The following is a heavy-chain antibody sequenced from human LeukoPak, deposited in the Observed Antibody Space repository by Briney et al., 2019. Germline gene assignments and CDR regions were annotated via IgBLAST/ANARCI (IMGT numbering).Heavy chain of an antibody. J-gene: IGHJ4*02. CDR1: GFTFSSYA. CDR3: AKGLGGAPRESLDY. Sequence: GGSLRLSCAASGFTFSSYAMSWVRQAPGKGLEWVSAISGSGGSTYYADSVKGRFTISRDNSKNTLYLQMNSLRAEDTAVYYCAKGLGGAPRESLDYWGRGTLVTVSS. CDR2: ISGSGGST. V-gene: IGHV3-23*01. D-gene: IGHD1-26*01.